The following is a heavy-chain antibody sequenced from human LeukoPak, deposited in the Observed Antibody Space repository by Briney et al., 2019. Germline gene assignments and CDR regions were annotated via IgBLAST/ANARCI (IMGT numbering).Heavy chain of an antibody. D-gene: IGHD6-13*01. V-gene: IGHV3-23*01. CDR2: ISGSGGST. J-gene: IGHJ5*02. Sequence: PGGSLRLSCAASGFTFSSYAMNWVRQAPGKGLEWVSAISGSGGSTYYADSVKGRFTISRDNSKNTLYLQMNSLRAEDTAVYYCAKASAAAGLYRINWFDPWGQGTLVTVSS. CDR1: GFTFSSYA. CDR3: AKASAAAGLYRINWFDP.